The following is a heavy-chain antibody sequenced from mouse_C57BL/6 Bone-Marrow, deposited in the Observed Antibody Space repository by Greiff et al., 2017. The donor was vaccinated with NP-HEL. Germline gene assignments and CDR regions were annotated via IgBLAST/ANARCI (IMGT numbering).Heavy chain of an antibody. CDR1: GYTFTSYW. Sequence: VKLQQPGTELVKPGASVKLSCKASGYTFTSYWMHWVKQRPGQGLEWIGNINPSNGGTNYNEKFKSKATLTVDKSSSTAYMQLSSLTSEDSAVYYCARWFYGSSLYYFDYWGQGTTLTVSS. CDR3: ARWFYGSSLYYFDY. D-gene: IGHD1-1*01. J-gene: IGHJ2*01. CDR2: INPSNGGT. V-gene: IGHV1-53*01.